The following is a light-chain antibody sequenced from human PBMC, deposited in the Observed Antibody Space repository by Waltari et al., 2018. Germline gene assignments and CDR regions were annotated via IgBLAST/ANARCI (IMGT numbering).Light chain of an antibody. CDR2: DAS. CDR1: QSVSSN. Sequence: EIVMTQSPATLSMSPGERAILSCRASQSVSSNLAWYQQKPGQAPRLIIYDASTRATGLPARFSGSGSGTEFTLTISSLQSEDFAVYYCQQYDNWPPLIIFGQGTRLEIK. J-gene: IGKJ5*01. V-gene: IGKV3-15*01. CDR3: QQYDNWPPLII.